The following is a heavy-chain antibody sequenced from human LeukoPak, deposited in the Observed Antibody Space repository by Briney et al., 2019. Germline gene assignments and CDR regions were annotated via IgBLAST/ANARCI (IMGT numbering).Heavy chain of an antibody. Sequence: SETLSLTCTVYGGSFSGYYWSWICQPPGKGLEWIGEINHSGSTNYNPSLKSRVTISVDTSKNQFSLKLSSVTAADTAVYYCASLDSSGYYYDYFDYWGQGTLVTVSS. V-gene: IGHV4-34*01. CDR3: ASLDSSGYYYDYFDY. CDR2: INHSGST. CDR1: GGSFSGYY. J-gene: IGHJ4*02. D-gene: IGHD3-22*01.